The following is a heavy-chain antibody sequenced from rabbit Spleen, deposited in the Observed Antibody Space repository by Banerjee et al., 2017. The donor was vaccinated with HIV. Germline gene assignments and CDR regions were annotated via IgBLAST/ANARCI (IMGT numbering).Heavy chain of an antibody. CDR3: ARDEDDNNGRFRLDL. CDR1: GFSFSGGYD. CDR2: IDVSNSGST. J-gene: IGHJ3*01. Sequence: QSLEESGGDLVKPGASLTLTCKASGFSFSGGYDLCWVRQAPGKGLEWIACIDVSNSGSTYYASWAKGRFTITRSTSLNTVTPQLNSLTVADTATYFCARDEDDNNGRFRLDLWGPGTLVTVS. D-gene: IGHD2-1*01. V-gene: IGHV1S40*01.